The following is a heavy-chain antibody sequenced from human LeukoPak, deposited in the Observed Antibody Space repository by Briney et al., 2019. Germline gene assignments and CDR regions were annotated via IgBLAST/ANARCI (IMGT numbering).Heavy chain of an antibody. Sequence: ASVKVSCKASGYTFTGYYIHWVRQAPGQGLEWMGWINPNGGGTNYAQKFQGRATVTLDTSISTAYMELSSLRSDVTALYYCARVGSSGWYVHPTLDFWGQGTLVTVSS. CDR2: INPNGGGT. CDR1: GYTFTGYY. J-gene: IGHJ4*02. CDR3: ARVGSSGWYVHPTLDF. V-gene: IGHV1-2*02. D-gene: IGHD6-19*01.